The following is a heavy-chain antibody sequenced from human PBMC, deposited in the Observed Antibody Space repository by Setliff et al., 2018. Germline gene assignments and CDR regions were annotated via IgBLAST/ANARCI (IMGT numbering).Heavy chain of an antibody. CDR3: ARESTGSYRGLDY. D-gene: IGHD1-26*01. V-gene: IGHV4-34*01. Sequence: SETLSLTCAVYGGSFSGYYWSWIRQPPGKGLEWIGEINHSGSTNYNPSLKSRVTISVDTSKNQFSLKLSSVTAADTAVYFCARESTGSYRGLDYWGQGILVTVSS. J-gene: IGHJ4*02. CDR2: INHSGST. CDR1: GGSFSGYY.